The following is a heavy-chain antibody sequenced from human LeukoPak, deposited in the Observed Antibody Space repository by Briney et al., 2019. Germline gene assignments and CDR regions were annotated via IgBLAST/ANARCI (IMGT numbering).Heavy chain of an antibody. V-gene: IGHV1-46*01. CDR2: INPSGGST. J-gene: IGHJ4*02. CDR3: ARSGVAAAADY. CDR1: GYTFTSYG. Sequence: ASVKVSCKASGYTFTSYGISWVRQAPGQGLEWMGIINPSGGSTSYAQKFQGRVTMTRDTSTSTVYMELSSLRSEDTAVYYCARSGVAAAADYWGQGTLVTVSS. D-gene: IGHD6-13*01.